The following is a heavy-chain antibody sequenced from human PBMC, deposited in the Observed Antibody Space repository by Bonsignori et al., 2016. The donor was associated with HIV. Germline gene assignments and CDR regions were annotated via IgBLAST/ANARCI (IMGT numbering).Heavy chain of an antibody. V-gene: IGHV3-74*01. Sequence: VRQAPGKGLVWVSRINSDGSSTSYADSVKGRFTISRDNAKNTLYLQMNSLRAEDTAVYYCARDTAMVLYYFDYWGQGTLVTVSS. CDR2: INSDGSST. D-gene: IGHD5-18*01. CDR3: ARDTAMVLYYFDY. J-gene: IGHJ4*02.